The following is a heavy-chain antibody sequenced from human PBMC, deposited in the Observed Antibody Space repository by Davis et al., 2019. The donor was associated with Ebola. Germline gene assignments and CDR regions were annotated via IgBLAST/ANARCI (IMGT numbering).Heavy chain of an antibody. CDR2: ISYDGSNK. Sequence: GESLKISCEASGFTFSRYGMHWVRQAPGKGLEWVAVISYDGSNKYYADSVKGRFTISRDNSKNTLYLQMNSLRAEDTAVYYCAKVLIVLMVYAPLDYWGQGTLVTVSS. CDR3: AKVLIVLMVYAPLDY. J-gene: IGHJ4*02. V-gene: IGHV3-30*18. D-gene: IGHD2-8*01. CDR1: GFTFSRYG.